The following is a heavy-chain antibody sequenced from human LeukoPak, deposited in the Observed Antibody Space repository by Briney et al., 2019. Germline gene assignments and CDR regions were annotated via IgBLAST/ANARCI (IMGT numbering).Heavy chain of an antibody. Sequence: SQTLSLTCTVSGGSISTGGYAWSWIRQSPGKCLEWIGYIYYNGSTHSNPSLKSRVGLSADTSKNQFSLKLSSVTAADTAVYYCARDKSGHNWFDPWGQGTLVTVSS. V-gene: IGHV4-31*03. D-gene: IGHD6-25*01. CDR2: IYYNGST. CDR3: ARDKSGHNWFDP. CDR1: GGSISTGGYA. J-gene: IGHJ5*02.